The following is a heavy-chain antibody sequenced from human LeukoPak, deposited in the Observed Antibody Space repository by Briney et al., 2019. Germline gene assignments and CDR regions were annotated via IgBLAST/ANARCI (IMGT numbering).Heavy chain of an antibody. V-gene: IGHV4-59*01. D-gene: IGHD3-10*01. CDR2: FYYSGST. CDR3: ARLIMSSVYYYYMDV. Sequence: SETLSLTCTVSGGSISSYSWSRIRQPPGKGLEWIGYFYYSGSTNYNPSLKSRVTIPVDTSKNQFSLKLGSVTAADTAVYYCARLIMSSVYYYYMDVWGKGTTVTVSS. J-gene: IGHJ6*03. CDR1: GGSISSYS.